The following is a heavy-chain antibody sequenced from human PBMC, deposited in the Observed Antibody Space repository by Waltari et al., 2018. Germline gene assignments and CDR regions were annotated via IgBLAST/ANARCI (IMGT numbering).Heavy chain of an antibody. Sequence: EVRLMESGGGLVQPGGSLRLSCAAAGFTFTTDMMSGVRQAPGKGLEWVANRKGDGSVKHYVDSARGRFTISRDNARNSLYLQMDSLRDEDTAVYYCARDGELSGAIPFDYWGQGTLVTVSS. CDR3: ARDGELSGAIPFDY. D-gene: IGHD1-26*01. CDR1: GFTFTTDM. CDR2: RKGDGSVK. V-gene: IGHV3-7*01. J-gene: IGHJ4*02.